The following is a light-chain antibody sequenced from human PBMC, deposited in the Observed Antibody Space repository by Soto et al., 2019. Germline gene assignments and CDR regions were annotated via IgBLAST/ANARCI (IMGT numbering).Light chain of an antibody. J-gene: IGKJ2*01. V-gene: IGKV1-5*01. CDR3: QQYNTYSHT. CDR2: DAS. CDR1: QSISRY. Sequence: DIQMTQSPSTLSASVGDRVTLTCRAGQSISRYLAWYQVKPGKAPKLLIYDASSSDSGVPSRFSGTGSGTEFTLTISSLQPDDLATYYCQQYNTYSHTFGQGTKLEIK.